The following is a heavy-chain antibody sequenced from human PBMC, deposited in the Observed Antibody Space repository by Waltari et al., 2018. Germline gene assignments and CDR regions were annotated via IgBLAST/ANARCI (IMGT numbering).Heavy chain of an antibody. D-gene: IGHD1-26*01. V-gene: IGHV4-31*03. CDR2: IYYSGST. J-gene: IGHJ5*02. CDR3: ARKELRWFDP. Sequence: QVQLQESGPGLVKPSQTLSLTCTVSGGSISSGGYYWSWIRQHPGQGLEWIGYIYYSGSTNYNPSVKSRVTISGDTSKNQFSLKLSSVTAADTAVYYCARKELRWFDPWGQGTLVTVSS. CDR1: GGSISSGGYY.